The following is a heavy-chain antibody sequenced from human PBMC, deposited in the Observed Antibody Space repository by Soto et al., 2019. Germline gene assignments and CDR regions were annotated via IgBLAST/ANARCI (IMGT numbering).Heavy chain of an antibody. D-gene: IGHD3-9*01. CDR1: GGSISSSNW. CDR3: ARFLYDILTGYYSSYYYYGMDV. V-gene: IGHV4-4*02. J-gene: IGHJ6*02. CDR2: IYHSGST. Sequence: PSETLSLTCAVSGGSISSSNWWSWVRQPTGKGLEWIGEIYHSGSTNYNPSLKSRVTISVDKSKNQFSLKLSSVTAADTAVYYCARFLYDILTGYYSSYYYYGMDVWGQGTTVTVSS.